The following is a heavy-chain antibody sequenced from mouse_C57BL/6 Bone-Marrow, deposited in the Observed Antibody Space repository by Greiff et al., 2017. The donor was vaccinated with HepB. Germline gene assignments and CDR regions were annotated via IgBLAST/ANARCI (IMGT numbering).Heavy chain of an antibody. J-gene: IGHJ4*01. CDR3: ARHPLLLYAMDY. V-gene: IGHV5-12*01. CDR2: ISNGGGST. CDR1: GFTFSDYY. Sequence: EVMLVESGGGLVQPGGSLKLSCAASGFTFSDYYMYWVRQTPEKRLEWVAYISNGGGSTYYPDTVKGRFTISRDNAKHTLYLQMSRLKSEDTAMYYCARHPLLLYAMDYWGQGTSGTVSS. D-gene: IGHD2-10*01.